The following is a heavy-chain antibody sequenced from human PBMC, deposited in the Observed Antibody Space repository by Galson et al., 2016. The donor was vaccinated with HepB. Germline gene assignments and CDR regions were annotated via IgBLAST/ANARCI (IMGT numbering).Heavy chain of an antibody. D-gene: IGHD1-26*01. Sequence: SLRLSCATSGFSFGTCGFHWVRQAPGKGLEWVEVSSYDGINQYYSDSVKGRFTISRDRSKNTLYLQMTRLRVEDTAVYFCAREQPSGAYRTADYWGQGTLVTVSS. CDR2: SSYDGINQ. CDR3: AREQPSGAYRTADY. V-gene: IGHV3-30*03. J-gene: IGHJ4*02. CDR1: GFSFGTCG.